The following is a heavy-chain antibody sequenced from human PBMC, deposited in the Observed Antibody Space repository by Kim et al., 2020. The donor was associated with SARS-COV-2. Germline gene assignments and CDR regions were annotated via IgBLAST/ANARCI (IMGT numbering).Heavy chain of an antibody. CDR3: ASFSSSSWYPVARKYFQH. D-gene: IGHD6-13*01. J-gene: IGHJ1*01. V-gene: IGHV3-11*06. Sequence: KGRFTISRDNAKNSLYLQMNSLRAEDTAVYYCASFSSSSWYPVARKYFQHWGQGTLVTVSS.